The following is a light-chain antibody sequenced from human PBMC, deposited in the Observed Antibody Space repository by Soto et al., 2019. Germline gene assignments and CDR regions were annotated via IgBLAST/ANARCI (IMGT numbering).Light chain of an antibody. CDR1: DXNIGFYNF. CDR3: CSYAGTYTYV. J-gene: IGLJ1*01. Sequence: QSALTQPRSVSGSPGQSVTISCTGTDXNIGFYNFVSWYQQHPDKAPHLVIYDVNKRPSGVPDRFSGSKSGKTASLTISGLQADDEADYYCCSYAGTYTYVFGTGTKVTVL. CDR2: DVN. V-gene: IGLV2-11*01.